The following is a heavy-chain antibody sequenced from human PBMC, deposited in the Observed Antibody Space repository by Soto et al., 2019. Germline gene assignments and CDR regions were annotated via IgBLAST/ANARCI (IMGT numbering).Heavy chain of an antibody. CDR3: TRDHSSGWPYYYYGMDV. J-gene: IGHJ6*02. V-gene: IGHV3-49*03. CDR1: GFTFGDYA. D-gene: IGHD6-19*01. CDR2: IRSKAYGGTT. Sequence: PGGSLRLSCTASGFTFGDYAMSWFRQAPGKGLEWVGFIRSKAYGGTTEYAASVKGRFTISRDDSKSIAYLQMNSLKTEDTAVYYCTRDHSSGWPYYYYGMDVWGQGTTVTVSS.